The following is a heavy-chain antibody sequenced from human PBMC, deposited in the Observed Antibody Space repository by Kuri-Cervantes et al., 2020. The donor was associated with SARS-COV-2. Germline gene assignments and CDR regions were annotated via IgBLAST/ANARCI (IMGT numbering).Heavy chain of an antibody. V-gene: IGHV4-59*01. Sequence: SETLSLTCTVSGGSISSYYWSWIRQPPGKGLEWIGYINYSGNTNYKPSLQSRVTISIDMSKNQFSLKLSSVTAADTAVYYCARDRVVVVPAAISVNYYGMDVWGQGTTVTVSS. CDR2: INYSGNT. CDR3: ARDRVVVVPAAISVNYYGMDV. D-gene: IGHD2-2*02. CDR1: GGSISSYY. J-gene: IGHJ6*02.